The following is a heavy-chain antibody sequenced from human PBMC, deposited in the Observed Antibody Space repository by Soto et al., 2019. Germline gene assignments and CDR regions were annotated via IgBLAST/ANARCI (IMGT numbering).Heavy chain of an antibody. J-gene: IGHJ5*02. CDR3: AKACDIVVVVAYH. D-gene: IGHD2-15*01. CDR2: ISGSGGST. Sequence: EVQLLESGGGLVQPGGSLRLSCAASGFTFSSYAMSWVRQAPGKGLEWFSAISGSGGSTYYADSVKGRFTISRDKSKNTRYGKMNSLRAGDTAVYYCAKACDIVVVVAYHWGQGTLVTVS. V-gene: IGHV3-23*01. CDR1: GFTFSSYA.